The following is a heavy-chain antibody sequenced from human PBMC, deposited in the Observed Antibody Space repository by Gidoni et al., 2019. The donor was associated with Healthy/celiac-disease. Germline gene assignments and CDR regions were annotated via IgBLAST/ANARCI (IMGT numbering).Heavy chain of an antibody. CDR3: AREGGTGGVVTAN. CDR2: IYSGGST. J-gene: IGHJ4*02. CDR1: GFTVSSNY. V-gene: IGHV3-66*02. Sequence: EVQLVESGGGLFQPGGSLRLSCAASGFTVSSNYMSWVRQAPGKGLGWVAVIYSGGSTYYADSVKGRFTISRDNSKNTLYLQMNSLRAEDTAVYYCAREGGTGGVVTANWGQGTLVTVSS. D-gene: IGHD2-21*02.